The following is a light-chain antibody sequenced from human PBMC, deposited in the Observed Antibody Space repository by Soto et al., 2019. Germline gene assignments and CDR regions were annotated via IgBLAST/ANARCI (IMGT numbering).Light chain of an antibody. CDR2: EVS. CDR3: CSYAGSSTFVYV. CDR1: SSDVGSYNL. Sequence: QSVLTQSASVSGSPGQSITISCTGTSSDVGSYNLVSWYQQHPGKAPKLMIYEVSKRPSGVSNRFSGSKSGNTASLTISGLQAEDEADYYCCSYAGSSTFVYVFGTGTKVTVL. J-gene: IGLJ1*01. V-gene: IGLV2-23*02.